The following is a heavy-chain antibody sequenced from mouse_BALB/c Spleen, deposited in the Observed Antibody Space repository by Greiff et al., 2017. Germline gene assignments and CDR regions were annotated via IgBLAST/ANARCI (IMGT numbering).Heavy chain of an antibody. D-gene: IGHD4-1*01. CDR1: GFTFSSYA. J-gene: IGHJ2*01. CDR3: ARGLGGKYYCDY. V-gene: IGHV5-6-5*01. CDR2: ISSGGST. Sequence: DVQLVESGGGLVKPGGSLKLSCAASGFTFSSYAMSWVRQTPEKRLEWVASISSGGSTYYPDSVKGRFTISRDNARNILYLQMSSLRSEDTAMYYGARGLGGKYYCDYWGQGTTLTVSA.